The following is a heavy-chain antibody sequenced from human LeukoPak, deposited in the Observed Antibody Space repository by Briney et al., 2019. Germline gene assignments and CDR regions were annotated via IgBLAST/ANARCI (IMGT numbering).Heavy chain of an antibody. CDR2: LSGSGGST. CDR3: AKRGVVIRVILVGFHKEAYYFDS. Sequence: GGSLRLSCAVSGITLSNYGMTWVRQAPGKGLEGVAGLSGSGGSTNYADSVKGRFTSSRDNAKNTLHLQMNSLRAEDTAVYFCAKRGVVIRVILVGFHKEAYYFDSWGQGVLVTVSS. CDR1: GITLSNYG. V-gene: IGHV3-23*01. D-gene: IGHD3-22*01. J-gene: IGHJ4*02.